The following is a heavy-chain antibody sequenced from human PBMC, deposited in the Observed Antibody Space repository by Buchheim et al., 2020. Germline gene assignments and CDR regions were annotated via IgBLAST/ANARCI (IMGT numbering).Heavy chain of an antibody. Sequence: QVQLVESGGGVVQPGRSLRLSCAASGFTFSSYAMHWVRQAPGKGLEWVAVISYDGSNKYYADSVKGRFTISRDNSKNTLYLQMNSLRAEDTAVYYCAREGYDYIWGSYRSSSFGMDVWGQGTT. CDR2: ISYDGSNK. CDR3: AREGYDYIWGSYRSSSFGMDV. D-gene: IGHD3-16*02. J-gene: IGHJ6*02. V-gene: IGHV3-30*04. CDR1: GFTFSSYA.